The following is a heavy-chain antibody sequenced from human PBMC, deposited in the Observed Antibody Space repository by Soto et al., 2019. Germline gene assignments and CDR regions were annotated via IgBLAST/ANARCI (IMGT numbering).Heavy chain of an antibody. J-gene: IGHJ5*02. CDR1: GGSISDISYC. CDR2: MFYSGAT. D-gene: IGHD2-8*02. CDR3: ARHKTGSDWLDP. Sequence: SLTCTVSGGSISDISYCCGWIRQPPGKGLQWIGCMFYSGATYYNPSLKNRVTLSVDTSNNEFSLKLVSVTAPDTAVYYCARHKTGSDWLDPWGQGTLVTVSS. V-gene: IGHV4-39*01.